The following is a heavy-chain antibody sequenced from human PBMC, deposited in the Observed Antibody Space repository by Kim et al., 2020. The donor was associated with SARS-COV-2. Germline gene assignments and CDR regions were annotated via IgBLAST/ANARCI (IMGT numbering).Heavy chain of an antibody. D-gene: IGHD1-1*01. Sequence: SETLSLTCGVSGGSLSGYYWSWIRQFPGKGLEWIGEIDDSGDTNYNPSLEGRVSMSVGTSRSQFSLTLTSVTAADTAVYYCARDLATAGTGSDSWGQGT. J-gene: IGHJ5*02. V-gene: IGHV4-34*01. CDR2: IDDSGDT. CDR3: ARDLATAGTGSDS. CDR1: GGSLSGYY.